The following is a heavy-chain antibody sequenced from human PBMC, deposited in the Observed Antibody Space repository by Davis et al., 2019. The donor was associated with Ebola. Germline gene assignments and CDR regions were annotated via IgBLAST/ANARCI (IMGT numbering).Heavy chain of an antibody. J-gene: IGHJ4*02. Sequence: PGGSLRLSCAASGFTFSSYAMSWVRQAPGKGLEWVSAISGSGGSTYYADSVKGRFTISRDNSKNTLYLQMNSLRAEDTAVYYCAKRDDFWSGYYSDNGFDYWGQGTLVTVSS. CDR3: AKRDDFWSGYYSDNGFDY. CDR1: GFTFSSYA. CDR2: ISGSGGST. V-gene: IGHV3-23*01. D-gene: IGHD3-3*01.